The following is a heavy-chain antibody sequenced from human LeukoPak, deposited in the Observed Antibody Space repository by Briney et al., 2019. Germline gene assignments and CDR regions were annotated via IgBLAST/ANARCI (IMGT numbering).Heavy chain of an antibody. V-gene: IGHV3-20*04. J-gene: IGHJ5*02. Sequence: GRSLRPSCAASGFTFSSYAMSWVRQAPGKGLEWVSGIVWNGGSTNYADSVKGRFTISRDNAKNSLYLQMNSLRVEDTAFYYCVRDSPKTAGTYNWFDTWGRGTLVTVSS. CDR1: GFTFSSYA. CDR3: VRDSPKTAGTYNWFDT. CDR2: IVWNGGST.